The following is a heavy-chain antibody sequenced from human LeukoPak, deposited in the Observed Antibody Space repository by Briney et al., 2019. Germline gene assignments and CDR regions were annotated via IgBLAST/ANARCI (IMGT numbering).Heavy chain of an antibody. J-gene: IGHJ4*02. CDR3: AKMTKYASSSSYLDY. D-gene: IGHD6-6*01. V-gene: IGHV3-23*01. CDR1: GFTFDDYA. CDR2: IRGSSGNT. Sequence: GGSLRLSCAASGFTFDDYAMHWVRQAPGKGLEWVSGIRGSSGNTNYADSVKGRFTISRDNSKNTVYLQMDSLRAEDTAIYYCAKMTKYASSSSYLDYWGQGTLVTVSS.